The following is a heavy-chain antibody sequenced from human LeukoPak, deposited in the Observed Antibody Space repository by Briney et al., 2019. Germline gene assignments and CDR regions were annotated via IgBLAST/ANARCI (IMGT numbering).Heavy chain of an antibody. CDR2: ISYDGSNK. CDR3: AKEGGASRFDY. V-gene: IGHV3-30*18. J-gene: IGHJ4*02. Sequence: GGSLRLSCAASGFTFSRFGMHWVRQAPGKGLEWVAVISYDGSNKYYADSVKGRFTISRDNSKNTLYLQMNSLRAEDTAVYYCAKEGGASRFDYWGQGTLVTVSS. D-gene: IGHD5-12*01. CDR1: GFTFSRFG.